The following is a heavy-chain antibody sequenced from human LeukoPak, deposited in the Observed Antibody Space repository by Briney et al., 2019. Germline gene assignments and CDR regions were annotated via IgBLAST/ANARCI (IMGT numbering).Heavy chain of an antibody. J-gene: IGHJ6*03. CDR2: ISSNGGNT. V-gene: IGHV3-64*01. D-gene: IGHD4-17*01. CDR3: ARPPAADYGDYTYYYYYLDV. CDR1: GFTFSSYA. Sequence: GGSLRLSCAASGFTFSSYAMHWVRQAPGKGLEYVSAISSNGGNTYYANSVKGRFTISRDNSKNTLYLQMGSLRAEDMAVYYCARPPAADYGDYTYYYYYLDVWGKGTTVTVSS.